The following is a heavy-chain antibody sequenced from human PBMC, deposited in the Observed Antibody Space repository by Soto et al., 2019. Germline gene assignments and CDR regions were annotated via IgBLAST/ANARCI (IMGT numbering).Heavy chain of an antibody. CDR2: ISYDGSNK. J-gene: IGHJ6*02. CDR3: AKDLYSRSWYSYEVGMDV. CDR1: GFTFSSYG. V-gene: IGHV3-30*18. D-gene: IGHD6-13*01. Sequence: QVQLVESGGGVVQPGRSLRLSCAASGFTFSSYGMHWVRQAPGKGLEWVAVISYDGSNKYYADSVKGRFTISRDNSKNTLYLQMNSLRAEDTAVYYWAKDLYSRSWYSYEVGMDVWGQGTTVTVSS.